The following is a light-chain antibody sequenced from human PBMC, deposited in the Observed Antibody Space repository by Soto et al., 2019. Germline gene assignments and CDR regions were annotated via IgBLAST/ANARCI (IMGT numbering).Light chain of an antibody. V-gene: IGKV1-33*01. J-gene: IGKJ3*01. CDR1: QDINNY. Sequence: DIEMTQSPSSLSASVGDRVTITCQASQDINNYLNWFQQKPGKAPKLLIYDASILETGVPSRFSGSGSGTDFTFTIGSLQPEDIATYFCQQYDKLSFTFGPGTKVDIK. CDR2: DAS. CDR3: QQYDKLSFT.